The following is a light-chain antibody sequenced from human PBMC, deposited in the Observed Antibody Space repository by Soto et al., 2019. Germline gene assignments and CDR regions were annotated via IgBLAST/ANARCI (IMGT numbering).Light chain of an antibody. CDR3: SSYISSITYVV. J-gene: IGLJ2*01. Sequence: QSALTQPASVSGSPGQSITISCTGSSSDVGGYNYVSWYQQHPDKAPKVIIYEVSNRPSGVSNRFSGSKSGNTASLTISGLQAEDEADYYCSSYISSITYVVFGGGTKLTVL. V-gene: IGLV2-14*01. CDR2: EVS. CDR1: SSDVGGYNY.